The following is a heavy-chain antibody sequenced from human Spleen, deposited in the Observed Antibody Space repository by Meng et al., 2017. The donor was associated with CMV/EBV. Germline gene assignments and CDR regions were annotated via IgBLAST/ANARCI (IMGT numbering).Heavy chain of an antibody. Sequence: SETLSLTCTVSGGSISSSSYYWGWTRQPPGKGLEWIGSIYYSGSTYYNPSLKNRVTISVDTSKNQFSLKLSSVTAADTAVYYCARALGAAAGQFDYWGQGTLVTVSS. D-gene: IGHD6-13*01. V-gene: IGHV4-39*01. J-gene: IGHJ4*02. CDR2: IYYSGST. CDR1: GGSISSSSYY. CDR3: ARALGAAAGQFDY.